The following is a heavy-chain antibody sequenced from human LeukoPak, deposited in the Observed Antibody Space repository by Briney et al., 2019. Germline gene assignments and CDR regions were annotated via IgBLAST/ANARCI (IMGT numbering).Heavy chain of an antibody. CDR3: ARDAYGGATFFYYMDV. CDR2: ISWNSGNI. Sequence: GGSLRLSCAGSGFTLDDYAMHWVRQTPGKGLEWVSGISWNSGNIAYADFVGGRFTISRDNAKNSLSLQMNSLSDEETAVYYCARDAYGGATFFYYMDVWGKGTTVTVSS. D-gene: IGHD2/OR15-2a*01. J-gene: IGHJ6*03. V-gene: IGHV3-9*01. CDR1: GFTLDDYA.